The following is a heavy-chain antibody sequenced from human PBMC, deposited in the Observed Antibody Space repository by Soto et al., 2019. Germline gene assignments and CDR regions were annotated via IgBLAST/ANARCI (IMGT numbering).Heavy chain of an antibody. J-gene: IGHJ4*02. V-gene: IGHV3-30*18. D-gene: IGHD1-26*01. CDR2: ISYDGSNK. CDR3: AKDRFRIVGATTLFYFDY. CDR1: GFTFSSYG. Sequence: QVQLVESGGGVVQPGRSLRLSCAASGFTFSSYGMHWVRQAPGKGLEWVTVISYDGSNKYYADSVKGRFTISRDNSKNTLYLQMNSLRAEDTAVYYCAKDRFRIVGATTLFYFDYWGQGTLVTVSS.